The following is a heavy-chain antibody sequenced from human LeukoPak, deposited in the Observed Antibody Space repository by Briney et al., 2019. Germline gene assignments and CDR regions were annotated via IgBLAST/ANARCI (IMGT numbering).Heavy chain of an antibody. Sequence: KPGGSLRLSCAASGFIFSNAWMSWVRQAPGKGLEWVAHIKSRGAGGTTEYAVPVKGRFTISRDDSENTLSLQMNGLKSEDTAVYYCATDVPESSGYPFDHWGQGTLVTVSS. V-gene: IGHV3-15*01. CDR2: IKSRGAGGTT. CDR1: GFIFSNAW. CDR3: ATDVPESSGYPFDH. J-gene: IGHJ4*02. D-gene: IGHD3-22*01.